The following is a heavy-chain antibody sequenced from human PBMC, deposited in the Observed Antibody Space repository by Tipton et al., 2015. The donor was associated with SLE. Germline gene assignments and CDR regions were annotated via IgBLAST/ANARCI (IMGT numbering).Heavy chain of an antibody. D-gene: IGHD7-27*01. Sequence: TLSLTCTVSGGPITSSSYFWGWIRQSPGKGLEWIGNINTGGGTYRNPSLMSRVTISVDTSKTQFSLIVTSVTAADTAVYYCVRGPWAYYYYMDVWGKGTKATVSS. V-gene: IGHV4-39*07. CDR2: INTGGGT. CDR3: VRGPWAYYYYMDV. J-gene: IGHJ6*03. CDR1: GGPITSSSYF.